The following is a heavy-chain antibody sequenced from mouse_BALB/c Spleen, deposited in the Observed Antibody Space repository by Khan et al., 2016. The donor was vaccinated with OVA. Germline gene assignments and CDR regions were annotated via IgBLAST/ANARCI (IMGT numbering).Heavy chain of an antibody. Sequence: VQLQQPGAELVKPGASVKLSCTASGFNINDTYMHWVNQRPEQGLEWIGRIDPANGNTKYAPKFQGQATITADTSSNTAYLQLSSLPSEDTAIYYWARIDAWGQGTTLTVSS. CDR2: IDPANGNT. V-gene: IGHV14-3*02. J-gene: IGHJ2*01. CDR1: GFNINDTY. CDR3: ARIDA.